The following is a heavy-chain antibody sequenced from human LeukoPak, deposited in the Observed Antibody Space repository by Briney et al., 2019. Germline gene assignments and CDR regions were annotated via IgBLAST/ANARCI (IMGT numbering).Heavy chain of an antibody. CDR1: GFTFSTYT. J-gene: IGHJ4*02. D-gene: IGHD6-6*01. CDR3: ARWEKQLVPFDY. Sequence: GGSLRLSCAASGFTFSTYTMNWVRQAPGKGLEWVAVMSYDGSNKYYADSVKGRFTISRDNSKNTLYLQMNSLRAEDTAVYYCARWEKQLVPFDYWGQGTLVTVSS. V-gene: IGHV3-30*04. CDR2: MSYDGSNK.